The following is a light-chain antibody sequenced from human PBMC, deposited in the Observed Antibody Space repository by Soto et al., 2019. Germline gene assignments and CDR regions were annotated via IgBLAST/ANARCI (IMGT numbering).Light chain of an antibody. J-gene: IGKJ1*01. CDR1: QSISSW. CDR2: RAS. Sequence: DIQMTQSPSTLSASVGDRVTITCRASQSISSWLAWYQQKPGKAPILLIYRASTLESGVPSRFSGSRSGTEFTLTISSLQPDDFATYYCQQYSSYSWTFGQGTKVEIK. V-gene: IGKV1-5*03. CDR3: QQYSSYSWT.